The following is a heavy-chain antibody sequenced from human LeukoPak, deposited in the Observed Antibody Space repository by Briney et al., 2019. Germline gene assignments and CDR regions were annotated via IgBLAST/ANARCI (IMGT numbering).Heavy chain of an antibody. V-gene: IGHV4-4*07. Sequence: SETLSHTRPVSGGSLSSYYWSWIRQPAGKGLEWIGRIYTSGSTNYNASLKSRVSMSVDTSKNQFSLKLSSVTAADTAVFYCARENSGSYREFDYWGQGTLVTASS. D-gene: IGHD1-26*01. CDR3: ARENSGSYREFDY. J-gene: IGHJ4*02. CDR1: GGSLSSYY. CDR2: IYTSGST.